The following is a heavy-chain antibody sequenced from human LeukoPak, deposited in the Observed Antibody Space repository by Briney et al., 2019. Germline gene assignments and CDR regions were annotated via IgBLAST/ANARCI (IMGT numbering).Heavy chain of an antibody. J-gene: IGHJ4*02. V-gene: IGHV3-23*01. CDR1: GFTFSSYA. CDR2: ISGSGGST. D-gene: IGHD3-10*01. Sequence: PGGSLRLSCAASGFTFSSYAMSRVRQAPGKGLEWVSAISGSGGSTYYADSVKGRFTISRDNSKNTLYLQMNSLRAEDTAVYYCAKGVRYYYGPGSYPTDYWGQGTLVTVSS. CDR3: AKGVRYYYGPGSYPTDY.